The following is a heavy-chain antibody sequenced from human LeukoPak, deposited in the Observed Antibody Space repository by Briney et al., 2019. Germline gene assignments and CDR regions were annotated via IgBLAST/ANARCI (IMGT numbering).Heavy chain of an antibody. V-gene: IGHV3-66*01. CDR3: AREGYAQPTGYYYYGMDV. Sequence: TGGSLRLSCTASGFTSGDYAMSWVRQAPGKGLEWVSVFYNGGSTNYADSVKGRFTISSDNSKNTLYLQMNSLRVEDTAVYFCAREGYAQPTGYYYYGMDVWGQGTTVTVSS. CDR1: GFTSGDYA. CDR2: FYNGGST. J-gene: IGHJ6*02. D-gene: IGHD5-12*01.